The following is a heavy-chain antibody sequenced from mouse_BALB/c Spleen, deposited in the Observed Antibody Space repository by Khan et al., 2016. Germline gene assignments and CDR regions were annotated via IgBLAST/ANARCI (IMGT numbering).Heavy chain of an antibody. J-gene: IGHJ4*01. D-gene: IGHD1-1*01. Sequence: QVQLKQSGPELKKPGETVKISCKASAYTFTDYSMHWVKQAPGKGLKWMGWINTETGEPTYADDFKGRFAFSLETSASTAYLQINNLKNEDTATYFCARESFYYYGSSYDYYAMDYWGQGTSVTVSS. CDR3: ARESFYYYGSSYDYYAMDY. CDR2: INTETGEP. V-gene: IGHV9-2-1*01. CDR1: AYTFTDYS.